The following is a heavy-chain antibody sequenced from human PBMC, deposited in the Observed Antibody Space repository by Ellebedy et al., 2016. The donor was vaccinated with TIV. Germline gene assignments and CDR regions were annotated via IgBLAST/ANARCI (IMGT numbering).Heavy chain of an antibody. D-gene: IGHD3-22*01. CDR2: ISPSGNT. CDR3: ARKISFYSHTSGRRGDSHYYGLDV. CDR1: SGSISSSNW. V-gene: IGHV4-4*02. J-gene: IGHJ6*02. Sequence: MPSETPSLTCAVSSGSISSSNWWSWVRQPPGKGLEWIGEISPSGNTNYIPSLKSRITISVDKSRNQFFLKLSSVTAADTAVYYCARKISFYSHTSGRRGDSHYYGLDVWGQGTTVTVSS.